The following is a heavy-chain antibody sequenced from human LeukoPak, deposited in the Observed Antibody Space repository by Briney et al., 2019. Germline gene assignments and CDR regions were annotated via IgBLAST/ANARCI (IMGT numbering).Heavy chain of an antibody. Sequence: GGSLRLSCAASGFTFSKYAMTWVRQAPGKGLEWVSGISVSGGSTNYADSVKGRFTISRDNSKNTLYLQMNSLRAEDTAVYYCAKSNYFDSGGYYFCDYWGQGTLVTVSS. CDR1: GFTFSKYA. D-gene: IGHD3-22*01. V-gene: IGHV3-23*01. CDR2: ISVSGGST. J-gene: IGHJ4*02. CDR3: AKSNYFDSGGYYFCDY.